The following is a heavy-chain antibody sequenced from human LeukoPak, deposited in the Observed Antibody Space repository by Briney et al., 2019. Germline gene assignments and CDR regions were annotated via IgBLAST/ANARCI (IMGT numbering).Heavy chain of an antibody. CDR1: GFTFRTYW. D-gene: IGHD1-26*01. CDR3: AKDAGSGAYFPGYNFDS. Sequence: GGSLRLSCGASGFTFRTYWMHWVRQAPGKGLVWVSRIGGDGSNTNFADSVKGRFTISRDDSQRILYLQMNSLRAGDTAIYYCAKDAGSGAYFPGYNFDSWGQGTLVTVSS. CDR2: IGGDGSNT. J-gene: IGHJ4*02. V-gene: IGHV3-74*01.